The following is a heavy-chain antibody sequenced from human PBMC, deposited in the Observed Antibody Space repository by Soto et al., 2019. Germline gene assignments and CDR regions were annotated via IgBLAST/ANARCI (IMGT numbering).Heavy chain of an antibody. CDR2: IIPIFGTA. V-gene: IGHV1-69*01. CDR3: AGSFKYGSGTFDALDV. J-gene: IGHJ3*01. CDR1: GGTSSDYA. Sequence: QVLLVQSGTEVKKPGSSVKVSCQASGGTSSDYALTWVRQASGQGHEWMGGIIPIFGTANYAQRFQGRVSITADESSSTAYMELSSLKSEDTAVYYCAGSFKYGSGTFDALDVWGHGTMVMVSS. D-gene: IGHD3-10*01.